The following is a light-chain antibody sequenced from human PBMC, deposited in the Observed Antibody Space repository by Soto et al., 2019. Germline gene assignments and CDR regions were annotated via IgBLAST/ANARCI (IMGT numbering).Light chain of an antibody. V-gene: IGKV3-20*01. CDR2: GAS. J-gene: IGKJ1*01. Sequence: EIVLTQSPGTLSLSPGERATLSCRASQSVSSNYLAWYQQKPGQAPRLLIPGASSRATGIPDRFSGSGSGTDFALTISRLEPEDSAVFYCQQYGTSQWTFGQGTKVDIK. CDR3: QQYGTSQWT. CDR1: QSVSSNY.